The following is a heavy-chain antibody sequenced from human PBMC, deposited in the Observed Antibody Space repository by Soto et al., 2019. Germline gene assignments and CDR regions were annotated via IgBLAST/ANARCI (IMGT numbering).Heavy chain of an antibody. CDR3: ARTALGWFDP. J-gene: IGHJ5*02. D-gene: IGHD2-21*02. CDR1: GGSISSYY. V-gene: IGHV4-59*01. Sequence: SETLSLTCSVSGGSISSYYWSWIRQPPGKGLGWIGYIFYSGRSGSTNHNPSLKSRVTISVDTSKNQFSLKLSSVTAADTAVYYCARTALGWFDPWGQGTLVTVSS. CDR2: IFYSGRSGST.